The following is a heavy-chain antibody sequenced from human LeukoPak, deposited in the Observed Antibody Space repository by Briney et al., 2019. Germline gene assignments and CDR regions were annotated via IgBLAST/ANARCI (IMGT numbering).Heavy chain of an antibody. V-gene: IGHV4-39*07. Sequence: SETLSLTCTVSGGSISSSSYYWGWIRQPPGKGLEWIGSIYYSGSTYYNPSLKSRVTISVDTSKNQFSLKLRSVTAADTAVYYCARGWGVLKFDPWGQGTLVTVSS. J-gene: IGHJ5*02. CDR1: GGSISSSSYY. CDR2: IYYSGST. CDR3: ARGWGVLKFDP. D-gene: IGHD3-10*01.